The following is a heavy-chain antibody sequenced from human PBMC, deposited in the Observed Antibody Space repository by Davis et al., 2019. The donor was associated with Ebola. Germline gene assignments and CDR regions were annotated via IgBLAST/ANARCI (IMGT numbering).Heavy chain of an antibody. CDR1: GFTFSSYA. CDR2: ITSSGGST. J-gene: IGHJ4*02. V-gene: IGHV3-23*01. D-gene: IGHD2-2*01. Sequence: GESLKISCAASGFTFSSYAMSWVRQAPGKGLEWVSTITSSGGSTYYADSVKGRFSVSRDSSRSTLSLQMNSLRAEDTAVYYCVKGAFSMPLDFWGQGTLVTVSS. CDR3: VKGAFSMPLDF.